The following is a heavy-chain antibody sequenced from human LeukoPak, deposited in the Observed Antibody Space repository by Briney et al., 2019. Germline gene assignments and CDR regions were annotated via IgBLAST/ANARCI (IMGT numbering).Heavy chain of an antibody. CDR3: AELGITMIGGV. CDR2: ISSSGSTI. J-gene: IGHJ6*04. Sequence: PGGSLRLSCAASGFTFSSYEMNWVRQAPGKGLEWVSYISSSGSTIYYADSVKGRFTIPRDNAKNSLYLQMNRLRAEDTAVYYCAELGITMIGGVWGKGTTVTISS. D-gene: IGHD3-10*02. CDR1: GFTFSSYE. V-gene: IGHV3-48*03.